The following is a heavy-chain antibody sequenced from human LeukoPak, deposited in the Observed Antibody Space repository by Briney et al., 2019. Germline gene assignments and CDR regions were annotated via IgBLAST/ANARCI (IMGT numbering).Heavy chain of an antibody. CDR2: FEPEDGET. V-gene: IGHV1-24*01. J-gene: IGHJ4*02. CDR1: GNTLTDSS. CDR3: ATSSLDDYIWGTYRHPLEF. D-gene: IGHD3-16*02. Sequence: ASVKVSCKVSGNTLTDSSMHWVRQAPGKGLGWMGGFEPEDGETVYAQKFQGRVIMTEDTSTDTGYVELSSLRSEDTAVYYCATSSLDDYIWGTYRHPLEFWGQGTLVTVSS.